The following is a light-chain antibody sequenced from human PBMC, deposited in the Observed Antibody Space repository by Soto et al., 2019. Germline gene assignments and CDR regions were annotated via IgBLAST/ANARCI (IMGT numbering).Light chain of an antibody. J-gene: IGKJ3*01. CDR3: YQANLFPLT. CDR1: QGVSSW. CDR2: AAS. V-gene: IGKV1-12*01. Sequence: DIQLTQSPSSVSASVGDSVTITCRASQGVSSWLAWYQQKPGKAPKLLIYAASSLQSGVPSRFSGSGSGTVFPLPTSILVAKDFSNFLCYQANLFPLTFGPETKAAI.